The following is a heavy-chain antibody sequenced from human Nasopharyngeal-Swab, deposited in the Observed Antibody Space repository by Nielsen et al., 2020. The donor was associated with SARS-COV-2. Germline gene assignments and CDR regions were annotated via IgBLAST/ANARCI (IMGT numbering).Heavy chain of an antibody. CDR2: INHSGST. CDR3: ARGGRSIAVAGRAFDY. CDR1: GGSFSGYY. D-gene: IGHD6-19*01. Sequence: SETLSLTCAVYGGSFSGYYWSWIRQPPGKGLEWIGEINHSGSTNYNPSLKSRVTISVDTSKNQFSLKLSSVTAADTAVYYCARGGRSIAVAGRAFDYWGQGTLVTVSS. J-gene: IGHJ4*02. V-gene: IGHV4-34*01.